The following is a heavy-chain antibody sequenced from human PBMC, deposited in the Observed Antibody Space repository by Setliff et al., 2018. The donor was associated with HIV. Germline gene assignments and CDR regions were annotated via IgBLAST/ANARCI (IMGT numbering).Heavy chain of an antibody. D-gene: IGHD3-10*01. J-gene: IGHJ6*03. V-gene: IGHV4-39*01. Sequence: PSETLSLTCTVSGGSLNTHYWGWIRQPPGKGLEWIGSIYYSGSTYYKPSLKSRVTISVDTSTNQFSLRLSSVTAADTAVYYCARPGRASYYYYMDVWGEGTTVTVSS. CDR3: ARPGRASYYYYMDV. CDR1: GGSLNTHY. CDR2: IYYSGST.